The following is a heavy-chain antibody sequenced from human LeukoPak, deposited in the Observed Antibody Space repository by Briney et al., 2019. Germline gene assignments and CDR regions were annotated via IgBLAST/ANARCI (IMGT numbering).Heavy chain of an antibody. Sequence: VSVKVSCKASGYTFTGFYMHWVRQAPGQGLEWMGWIDPNIGTTKYSQKFQGRVTMTRDTSISEVYMELSRLRSDDTAVYYCARLLEHYYFDASGYYDDDYWGQGT. D-gene: IGHD3-22*01. CDR3: ARLLEHYYFDASGYYDDDY. J-gene: IGHJ4*02. CDR2: IDPNIGTT. V-gene: IGHV1-2*02. CDR1: GYTFTGFY.